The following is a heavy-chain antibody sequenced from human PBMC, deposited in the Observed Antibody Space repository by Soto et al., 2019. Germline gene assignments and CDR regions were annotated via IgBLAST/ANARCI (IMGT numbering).Heavy chain of an antibody. CDR1: DGSISSGDYS. D-gene: IGHD3-22*01. CDR3: AGSGDYHISGMDV. CDR2: IYHSGST. V-gene: IGHV4-30-2*01. J-gene: IGHJ6*02. Sequence: QLQLQESGSGLVKPSQTLSLTCAVSDGSISSGDYSWSWIRQPPGKGLEWIGYIYHSGSTYYNPSLTRRVTRSVDRSKDQFSLKLSSVTAADTAVYYWAGSGDYHISGMDVWGQGTTVTVSS.